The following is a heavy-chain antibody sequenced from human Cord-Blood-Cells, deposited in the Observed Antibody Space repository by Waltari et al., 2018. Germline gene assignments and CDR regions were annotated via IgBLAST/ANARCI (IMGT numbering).Heavy chain of an antibody. V-gene: IGHV1-24*01. CDR2: FDPEDGET. CDR3: ATVRPYDILTGYSNYYFDY. CDR1: GYTLTELS. J-gene: IGHJ4*02. Sequence: QVQLVQSGAEVKKPGASVKVSCTVSGYTLTELSMHWVRQAPGKGLEWMGGFDPEDGETIYAQKFQGRVTMTEDTSTDTAYMELSSLRSEDTAVYYCATVRPYDILTGYSNYYFDYWGQGTLVTVSS. D-gene: IGHD3-9*01.